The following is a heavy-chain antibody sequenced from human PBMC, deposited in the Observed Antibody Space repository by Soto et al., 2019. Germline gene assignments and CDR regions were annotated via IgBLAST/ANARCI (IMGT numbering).Heavy chain of an antibody. Sequence: PGGSLRLSCAASGFTFDDYAMHWVRQAPGKGLEWVSVISWNSGSIGYADSVKGRFTISRDNAKNSLYLQMNSLRAEDTALYYCAIDMVVAGSETGFDPWGQGTLVTVSS. CDR3: AIDMVVAGSETGFDP. V-gene: IGHV3-9*01. J-gene: IGHJ5*02. CDR1: GFTFDDYA. D-gene: IGHD6-19*01. CDR2: ISWNSGSI.